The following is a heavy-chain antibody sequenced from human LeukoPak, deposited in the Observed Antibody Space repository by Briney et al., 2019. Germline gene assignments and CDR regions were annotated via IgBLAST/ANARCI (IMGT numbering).Heavy chain of an antibody. D-gene: IGHD6-13*01. CDR3: ARDEQQLVRPFDY. Sequence: SQTLSLTCAISGDSVSSNSAAWTWIRQSPSRGLEWLGRTYYRSKWYNDYAVSVKSRITINPDTSKNQFSLHLNSVTTGDTAVYYCARDEQQLVRPFDYWGQGTLVTVSS. J-gene: IGHJ4*02. CDR1: GDSVSSNSAA. V-gene: IGHV6-1*01. CDR2: TYYRSKWYN.